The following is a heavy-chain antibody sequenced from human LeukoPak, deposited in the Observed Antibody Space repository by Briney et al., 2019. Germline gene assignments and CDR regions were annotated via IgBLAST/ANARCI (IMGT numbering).Heavy chain of an antibody. Sequence: PSETLSLTCTVSGGSISSSSYYWGWIRQPPGKGLEWIGSIYYSGSTHYNPSLKSRVTISVDTSKNQFSLKLSSVTAADTAVYYCASFKTRGVRRLYYFDYWGQGTLVTVSS. CDR3: ASFKTRGVRRLYYFDY. D-gene: IGHD3-10*01. V-gene: IGHV4-39*01. J-gene: IGHJ4*02. CDR2: IYYSGST. CDR1: GGSISSSSYY.